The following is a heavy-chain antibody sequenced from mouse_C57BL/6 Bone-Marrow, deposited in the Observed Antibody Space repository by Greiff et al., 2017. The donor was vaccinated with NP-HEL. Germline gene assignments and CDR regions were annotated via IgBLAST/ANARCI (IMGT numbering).Heavy chain of an antibody. V-gene: IGHV1-18*01. J-gene: IGHJ4*01. CDR2: INPNNGGT. D-gene: IGHD2-10*02. CDR3: ARSGYAEYYAMDY. Sequence: EVKLMESGPELVKPGASVKIPCKASGYTFTDYNMDWVKQSHGKSLEWIGDINPNNGGTIYNQKFKGKATLTVDKSSSTAYMELRSLTSEDTAVYYCARSGYAEYYAMDYWGQGTSVTVSS. CDR1: GYTFTDYN.